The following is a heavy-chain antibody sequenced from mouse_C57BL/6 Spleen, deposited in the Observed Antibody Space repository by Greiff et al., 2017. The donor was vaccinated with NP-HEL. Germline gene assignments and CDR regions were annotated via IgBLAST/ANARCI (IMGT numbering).Heavy chain of an antibody. CDR3: ARQGGTHWYFDV. CDR2: ISSGGSYT. V-gene: IGHV5-6*01. J-gene: IGHJ1*03. CDR1: GFTFSSYG. Sequence: EVMLVESGGDLVKPGGSLKLSCAASGFTFSSYGMSWVRQTPDKRLEWVATISSGGSYTYYPDSVKGRFTISRDNAKNTLYLQMSSLKSEDTAMYYCARQGGTHWYFDVWGTGTTVTVSS. D-gene: IGHD3-3*01.